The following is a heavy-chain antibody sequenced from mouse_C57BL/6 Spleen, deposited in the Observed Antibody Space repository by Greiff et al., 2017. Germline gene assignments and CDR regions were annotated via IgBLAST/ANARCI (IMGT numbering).Heavy chain of an antibody. V-gene: IGHV1-64*01. D-gene: IGHD1-1*01. Sequence: QVQLQQPGAELVKPGASVKLSCKASGYTFTSYWMHWVKQRPGQGLEWIGMIHPNSGSTNYNEKFKSKATLTVDKSSSTAYMQLSSLTSEDSAVDYCARDYYYGNAMDYWGQGTSVTVSS. CDR2: IHPNSGST. CDR3: ARDYYYGNAMDY. J-gene: IGHJ4*01. CDR1: GYTFTSYW.